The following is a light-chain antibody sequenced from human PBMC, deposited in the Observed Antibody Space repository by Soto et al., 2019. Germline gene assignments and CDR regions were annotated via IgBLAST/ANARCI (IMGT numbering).Light chain of an antibody. CDR1: SXNIGAGYD. V-gene: IGLV1-40*01. CDR2: GDM. J-gene: IGLJ1*01. Sequence: QSVLTQPPSVSGAPGQRVTISCTGSSXNIGAGYDVHWYQQLPGRAPRLLIYGDMNRPSGVPDRFSGSKSGTSASLAITGLQAEDEADYYCQSYDSGLTCVFGTGTKVTVL. CDR3: QSYDSGLTCV.